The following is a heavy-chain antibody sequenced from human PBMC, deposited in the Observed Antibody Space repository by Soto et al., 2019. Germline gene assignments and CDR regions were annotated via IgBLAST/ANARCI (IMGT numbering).Heavy chain of an antibody. Sequence: QVQLVQSGAEVKKPGSSVKVSCKASGGAFSDYAFSWVRQAPGQGLEWLGGIMPIFRAPDYAQKFQGRVTIPADKFTRTAYREMNSLRTEHTAIYYCASWLKGPDNGNYYHGMDVWGHGTTGTVS. CDR3: ASWLKGPDNGNYYHGMDV. J-gene: IGHJ6*02. CDR2: IMPIFRAP. CDR1: GGAFSDYA. D-gene: IGHD1-20*01. V-gene: IGHV1-69*14.